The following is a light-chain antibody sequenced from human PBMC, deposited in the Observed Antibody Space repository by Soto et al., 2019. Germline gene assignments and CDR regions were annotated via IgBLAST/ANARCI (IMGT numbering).Light chain of an antibody. CDR3: QQSFNTLPYS. V-gene: IGKV3-15*01. J-gene: IGKJ2*01. CDR1: QSVSNN. CDR2: GAS. Sequence: EIVMTHSPATLSVSPGERATLSCRASQSVSNNLAWYQQKPGQAPRLLIYGASTRATAIPARFSGSGSGTDFTLTISSLQAEDFATYYCQQSFNTLPYSFGQGTKVEIK.